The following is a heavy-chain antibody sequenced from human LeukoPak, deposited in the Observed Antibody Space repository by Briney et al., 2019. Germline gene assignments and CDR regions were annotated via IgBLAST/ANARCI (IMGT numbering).Heavy chain of an antibody. Sequence: SETLSLTCGVYAGSFSGYYWSWIRQPPGKGREGTGEINHSGSTNYNPSLKSRVTISVDTSKNQFPLKLNSVTAAETAAYYSARKPYGSGTLSGAWFDPWGQATLVTASS. CDR2: INHSGST. CDR3: ARKPYGSGTLSGAWFDP. J-gene: IGHJ5*02. CDR1: AGSFSGYY. D-gene: IGHD3-10*01. V-gene: IGHV4-34*01.